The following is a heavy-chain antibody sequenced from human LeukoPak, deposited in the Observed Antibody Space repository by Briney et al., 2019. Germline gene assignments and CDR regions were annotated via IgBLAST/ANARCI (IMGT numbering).Heavy chain of an antibody. Sequence: SQTLSLTCAISGDSVSSNSAAWNWIRQSPSGGLEWLGRTYYRSKWYNDYAVSVKSRITINPDTSKNQLSLQLNSVTPEDTAVYYCARGYTSSSVGYFQHWGQGTLVTVSS. J-gene: IGHJ1*01. CDR3: ARGYTSSSVGYFQH. V-gene: IGHV6-1*01. D-gene: IGHD6-6*01. CDR1: GDSVSSNSAA. CDR2: TYYRSKWYN.